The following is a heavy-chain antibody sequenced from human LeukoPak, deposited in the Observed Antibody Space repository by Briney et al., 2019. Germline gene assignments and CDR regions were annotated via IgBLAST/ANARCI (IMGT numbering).Heavy chain of an antibody. CDR1: GFTSSSYA. CDR3: AKATGTLGN. Sequence: GGSLRLSCAASGFTSSSYAMSWVRQAPGKGLEWVSTISNSDNKPYYADSVKGRFTISRDNSKNTLHLQMNSLTAEDTAIYYCAKATGTLGNWGQGTLVTVSS. CDR2: ISNSDNKP. V-gene: IGHV3-23*01. D-gene: IGHD1-1*01. J-gene: IGHJ4*02.